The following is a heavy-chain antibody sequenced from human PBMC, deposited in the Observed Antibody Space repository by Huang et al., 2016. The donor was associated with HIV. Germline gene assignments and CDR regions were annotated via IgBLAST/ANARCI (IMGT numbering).Heavy chain of an antibody. CDR1: GYNFDSYW. CDR2: IYPGDFVT. V-gene: IGHV5-51*01. Sequence: EVHLVQSGAEVKEPGESLKISCQASGYNFDSYWIGWVRQMPGKGLEWIGVIYPGDFVTRYDPSFQGKVTISADQSINTAYLQWSSLKASDTAIYFCARQGLWLPPTDPFDYWGQGTPVTVSA. J-gene: IGHJ4*02. D-gene: IGHD3-10*01. CDR3: ARQGLWLPPTDPFDY.